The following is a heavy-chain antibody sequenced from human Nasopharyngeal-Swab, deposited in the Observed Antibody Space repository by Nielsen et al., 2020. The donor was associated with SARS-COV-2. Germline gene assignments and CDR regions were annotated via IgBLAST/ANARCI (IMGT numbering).Heavy chain of an antibody. V-gene: IGHV3-23*01. J-gene: IGHJ6*02. CDR3: AKAPYLRGLDV. D-gene: IGHD2-21*01. CDR2: ISGSGDTT. Sequence: GGSLRLSCAASGFTFNSYAMSWVRQAPGKGLEWVSIISGSGDTTYYADFVKDRFTISRDNSKNTLYLQTNSLRVEDTAVYYCAKAPYLRGLDVWGQGTTVTVSS. CDR1: GFTFNSYA.